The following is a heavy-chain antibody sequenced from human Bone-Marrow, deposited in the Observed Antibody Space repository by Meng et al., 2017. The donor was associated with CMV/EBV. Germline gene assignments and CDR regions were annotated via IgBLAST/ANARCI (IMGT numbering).Heavy chain of an antibody. CDR2: ISYSGPT. CDR3: ARVEMPGYSSGWFFDY. D-gene: IGHD6-19*01. CDR1: GGSIKAYY. V-gene: IGHV4-59*01. Sequence: SETLSLTCSVSGGSIKAYYWTWIRQPPGKGLEWIGYISYSGPTNYNPSLKSRVTMSLDTSKNQFSLKLSSVTAADTAVYYCARVEMPGYSSGWFFDYWGQGTLVTVSS. J-gene: IGHJ4*02.